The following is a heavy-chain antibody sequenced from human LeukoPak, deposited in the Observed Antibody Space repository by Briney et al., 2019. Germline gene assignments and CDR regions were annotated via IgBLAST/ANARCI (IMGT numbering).Heavy chain of an antibody. V-gene: IGHV3-48*01. Sequence: GGSLRLSCAASGFTFSSHSMNWARQAPGEWVEWVSYISSSSSTIYYADFVKGRFTISRDNAKNSLYLQMNSLRAEDTAVYYCARGAYYYEDWGQGTLVTVSS. CDR2: ISSSSSTI. D-gene: IGHD3-22*01. CDR1: GFTFSSHS. CDR3: ARGAYYYED. J-gene: IGHJ4*02.